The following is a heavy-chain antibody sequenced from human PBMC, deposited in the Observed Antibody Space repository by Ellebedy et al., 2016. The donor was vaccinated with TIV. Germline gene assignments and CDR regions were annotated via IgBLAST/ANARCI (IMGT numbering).Heavy chain of an antibody. V-gene: IGHV1-8*01. Sequence: AASVKVSCQASGYTFPTYDINWVRQATGQGLEWMGWMNPRSVNTGYAQQFQGRVTMTSDTSTSTVYMELTSLRSEESAVYLCARERGDLTGTNDAFDIWGQGTKVTVSS. D-gene: IGHD1-20*01. CDR3: ARERGDLTGTNDAFDI. J-gene: IGHJ3*02. CDR2: MNPRSVNT. CDR1: GYTFPTYD.